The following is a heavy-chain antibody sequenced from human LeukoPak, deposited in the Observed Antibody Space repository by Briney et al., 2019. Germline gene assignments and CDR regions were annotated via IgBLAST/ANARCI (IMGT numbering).Heavy chain of an antibody. CDR1: GGSISSNSYY. CDR2: IYYSGST. CDR3: ARHGRVLTVRGVTYYFDY. J-gene: IGHJ4*02. V-gene: IGHV4-61*05. Sequence: SETLSLTCIVSGGSISSNSYYWSWIRQPPGKGLEWIGYIYYSGSTNYNPSLKSRVTISVDTSKNQFSLKLSSVTAADTAVYYCARHGRVLTVRGVTYYFDYWGQGTLVTVSS. D-gene: IGHD3-10*01.